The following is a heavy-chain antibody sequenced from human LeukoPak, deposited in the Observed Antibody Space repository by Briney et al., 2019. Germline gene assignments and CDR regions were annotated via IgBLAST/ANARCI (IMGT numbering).Heavy chain of an antibody. CDR2: IYSSGST. V-gene: IGHV4-4*07. Sequence: SETLSLTCTVSGGSISIYYWSWIRQPAEKGLECIGRIYSSGSTNYNPSLKSRVTMSVDTSKNQFSLNLSSVTAADTAVYYCARAPTREGGGALFDYWGQGTLVTVSS. CDR3: ARAPTREGGGALFDY. D-gene: IGHD3-16*01. J-gene: IGHJ4*02. CDR1: GGSISIYY.